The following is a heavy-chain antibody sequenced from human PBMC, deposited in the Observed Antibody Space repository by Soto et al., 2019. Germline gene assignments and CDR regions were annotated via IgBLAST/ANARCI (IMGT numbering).Heavy chain of an antibody. CDR2: ISSSSSTI. J-gene: IGHJ6*02. Sequence: PGGSLRLSCAASGFTFSSYSMNWVRQAPGKGLEWVSYISSSSSTIYYADSVKGRFTISRDNAKNSLYLQMNSLRDEDTAVYYYARDYSGYDLRRYYYYYGMDVWGQGTTVTVSS. V-gene: IGHV3-48*02. D-gene: IGHD5-12*01. CDR3: ARDYSGYDLRRYYYYYGMDV. CDR1: GFTFSSYS.